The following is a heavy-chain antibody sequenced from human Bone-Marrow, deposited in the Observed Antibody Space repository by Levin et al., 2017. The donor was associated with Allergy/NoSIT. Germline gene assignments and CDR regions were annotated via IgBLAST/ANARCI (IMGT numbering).Heavy chain of an antibody. V-gene: IGHV2-70*04. Sequence: SGPTLVKPTQTLRLTCAFSGFSLGMSGMRVAWIRQSPGKALEWLARIDWDDEKFYRTSLKTRLTISKDTSKNEVVLEMTNMNPVDTGTYYCTRMGLVGYGSGWYHFDFWGQGSPVTVSS. CDR2: IDWDDEK. CDR3: TRMGLVGYGSGWYHFDF. CDR1: GFSLGMSGMR. D-gene: IGHD6-19*01. J-gene: IGHJ4*02.